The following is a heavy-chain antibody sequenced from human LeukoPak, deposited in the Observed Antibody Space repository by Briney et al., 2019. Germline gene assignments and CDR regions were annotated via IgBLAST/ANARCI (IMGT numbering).Heavy chain of an antibody. CDR2: IYSGGST. CDR3: ARAETTVDAFDI. Sequence: GGSLRLSCAASGFTVSSNYMSWVRQAPGKGLEWVSVIYSGGSTYYADSVKGRFTISRDNSKNTLYLQMNSLRAEDTAVYYCARAETTVDAFDIWGQGTMVTVSS. CDR1: GFTVSSNY. J-gene: IGHJ3*02. D-gene: IGHD4-17*01. V-gene: IGHV3-66*01.